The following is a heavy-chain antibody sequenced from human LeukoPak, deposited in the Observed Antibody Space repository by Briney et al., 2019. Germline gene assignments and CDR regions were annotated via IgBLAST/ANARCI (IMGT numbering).Heavy chain of an antibody. J-gene: IGHJ6*02. V-gene: IGHV3-23*01. Sequence: PGGSLRLSCAASGFTFSSYAMSWVRQAPGKGLEWVSAICGSGGSTYYADSVKGRFTISRDNSKNTLYLQMNSLRAEDTAVYYCAKFMATAGYYDFWSGTVGYYYGMNVWGQGTTVTVSS. D-gene: IGHD3-3*01. CDR2: ICGSGGST. CDR1: GFTFSSYA. CDR3: AKFMATAGYYDFWSGTVGYYYGMNV.